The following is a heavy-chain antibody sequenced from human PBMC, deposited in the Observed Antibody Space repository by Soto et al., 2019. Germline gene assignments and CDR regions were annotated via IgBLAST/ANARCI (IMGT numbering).Heavy chain of an antibody. V-gene: IGHV4-4*02. J-gene: IGHJ5*02. CDR3: AREVNSSPARGPNWFDP. CDR2: TYHSGTT. CDR1: GDSINNSHW. Sequence: QVQLQESGPGLVQPSGTLSLTCAVSGDSINNSHWWSWVRQTPGKGLEWIGETYHSGTTNYNPSLKTRVTISIDKSKNQLSLKMNSVTAADTVVYYCAREVNSSPARGPNWFDPWGQGTLVTVSS. D-gene: IGHD6-13*01.